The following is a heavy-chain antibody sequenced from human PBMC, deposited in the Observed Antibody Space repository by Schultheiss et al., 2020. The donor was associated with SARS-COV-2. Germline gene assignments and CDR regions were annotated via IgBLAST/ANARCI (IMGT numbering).Heavy chain of an antibody. CDR1: GYTFTGYY. V-gene: IGHV1-2*02. D-gene: IGHD2-2*02. CDR2: INPNSGGT. Sequence: ASVKVSCKASGYTFTGYYMHWVRQAPGQGLEWMGWINPNSGGTNYAQKFQGRVTMTRDTSISTAYMELSRLRSDDTAVYYCARADSHAYCSSTSCYMDWFDPWGQGTLVTVSS. J-gene: IGHJ5*02. CDR3: ARADSHAYCSSTSCYMDWFDP.